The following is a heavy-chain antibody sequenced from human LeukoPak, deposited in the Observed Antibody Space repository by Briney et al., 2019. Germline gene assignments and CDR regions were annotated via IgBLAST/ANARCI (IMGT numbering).Heavy chain of an antibody. J-gene: IGHJ4*02. CDR1: GFTFSSYG. CDR3: AKELNI. V-gene: IGHV3-30*18. Sequence: PGGSLRLSCAASGFTFSSYGMHWVRQAPGMGLEWVAVISYDGSNKYYADSVKGRFTISRDNSKNTLYLQMNSLRAEDTAVYYCAKELNIWGQGTLVTVSS. CDR2: ISYDGSNK.